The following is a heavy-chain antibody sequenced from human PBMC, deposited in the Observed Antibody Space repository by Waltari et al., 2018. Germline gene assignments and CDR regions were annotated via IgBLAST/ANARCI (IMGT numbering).Heavy chain of an antibody. D-gene: IGHD2-15*01. Sequence: QVQLQQWGAGLLKPSETLSLTCAVYGGSFSGYYWSWIRQPPGKGLEWIGEINHSGSTNYHPSRKSRVTISVDTSKNQFSLKVNSVTAADTAVYYCARGYCSGDSCSVYFDYWGQGTLVTVSS. CDR2: INHSGST. CDR3: ARGYCSGDSCSVYFDY. V-gene: IGHV4-34*02. J-gene: IGHJ4*02. CDR1: GGSFSGYY.